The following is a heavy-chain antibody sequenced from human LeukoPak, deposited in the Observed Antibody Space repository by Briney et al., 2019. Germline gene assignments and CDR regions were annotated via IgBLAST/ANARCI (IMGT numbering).Heavy chain of an antibody. V-gene: IGHV3-21*01. CDR1: GFTFSSYS. Sequence: PGGSLRLSCAASGFTFSSYSMNWVRQAPGKGLELVSSISSSSSYIYYADLVKGRFTISRDNAKNSLYLQMNSLRAEDTAVYYCARNHFSGTNYFDYWGQGTLVTVSS. CDR2: ISSSSSYI. J-gene: IGHJ4*02. D-gene: IGHD3-10*01. CDR3: ARNHFSGTNYFDY.